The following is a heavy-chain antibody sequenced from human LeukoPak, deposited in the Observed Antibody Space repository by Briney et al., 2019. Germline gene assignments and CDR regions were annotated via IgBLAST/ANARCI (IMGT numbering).Heavy chain of an antibody. V-gene: IGHV3-7*01. CDR3: ARDGVYYDSSGLDY. CDR2: ITKDGAEK. Sequence: GGSLRLSCAASELTFSDYCMTWVRQGPGKGLEWVATITKDGAEKYYVDSVKGRFTISRDNAKNSLYLQMNSLRAEDTAVYYCARDGVYYDSSGLDYWGQGTLVTVSS. D-gene: IGHD3-22*01. CDR1: ELTFSDYC. J-gene: IGHJ4*02.